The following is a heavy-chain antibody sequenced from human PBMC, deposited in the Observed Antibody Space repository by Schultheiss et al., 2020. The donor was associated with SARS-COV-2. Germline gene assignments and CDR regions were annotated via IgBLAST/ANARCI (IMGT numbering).Heavy chain of an antibody. V-gene: IGHV4-34*01. CDR2: INHSGST. CDR3: AKVKTATITGLDY. CDR1: GGSFSGYY. D-gene: IGHD5-24*01. Sequence: SQTLSLTCAVYGGSFSGYYWSWIRQPPGKGLEWIGEINHSGSTNYNPSLKSRVTISVDKSKNQFSLKLSSVTAADTAVYYCAKVKTATITGLDYWGQGTLVTVSS. J-gene: IGHJ4*02.